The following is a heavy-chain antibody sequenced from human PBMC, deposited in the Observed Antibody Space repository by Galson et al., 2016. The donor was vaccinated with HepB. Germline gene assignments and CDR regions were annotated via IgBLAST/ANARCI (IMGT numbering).Heavy chain of an antibody. CDR3: HVWFGESRYGVDV. Sequence: SLRLSCAASGFTSSSYWMHWARQAPGKGLVWVSRISSDGSKTTYADSVKGRFTISRDNAKNTLSLQMNSLRVEETAVYYCHVWFGESRYGVDVWGQGTTVTVSS. CDR1: GFTSSSYW. CDR2: ISSDGSKT. V-gene: IGHV3-74*01. D-gene: IGHD3-10*01. J-gene: IGHJ6*02.